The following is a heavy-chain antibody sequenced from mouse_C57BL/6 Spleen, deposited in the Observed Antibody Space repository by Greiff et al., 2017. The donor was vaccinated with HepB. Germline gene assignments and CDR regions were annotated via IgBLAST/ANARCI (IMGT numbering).Heavy chain of an antibody. D-gene: IGHD3-2*02. CDR1: GYAFSSYW. Sequence: QVQLQQSGAELVKPGASVKISCKASGYAFSSYWMNWVKPRPGKGLEWIGQLYPGDGDTNYNGKFKGKATMTADNSSSTAYMQLSSLTSEDSAVYFCARGLDSSGYGFAYWGQGTLVTVSA. J-gene: IGHJ3*01. CDR2: LYPGDGDT. V-gene: IGHV1-80*01. CDR3: ARGLDSSGYGFAY.